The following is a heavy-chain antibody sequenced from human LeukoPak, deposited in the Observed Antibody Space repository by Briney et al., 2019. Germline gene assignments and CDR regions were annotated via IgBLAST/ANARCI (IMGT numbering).Heavy chain of an antibody. V-gene: IGHV1-8*02. CDR3: ARGGYSGYDFASLYGGDYGPSDY. J-gene: IGHJ4*02. Sequence: ASVKVSCKASGYTFTSYGISWVRQATGQGLEWMGWMNPNSGNTGYAQKFQGRVTMTRNTSISTAYMELSSLRSEDTAVYYCARGGYSGYDFASLYGGDYGPSDYWGQGTLVTVSS. D-gene: IGHD5-12*01. CDR2: MNPNSGNT. CDR1: GYTFTSYG.